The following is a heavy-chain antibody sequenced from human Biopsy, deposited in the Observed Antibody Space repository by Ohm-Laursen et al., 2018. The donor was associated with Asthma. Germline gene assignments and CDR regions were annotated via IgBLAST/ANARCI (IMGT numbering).Heavy chain of an antibody. J-gene: IGHJ4*02. D-gene: IGHD3-22*01. CDR1: GFTLTTYA. CDR3: AREGVNYYDSSGYLEY. CDR2: ISYDGSTK. V-gene: IGHV3-30*03. Sequence: SLRLSCTASGFTLTTYAIHWVRQAPGKGLEWVAVISYDGSTKYSADSVKGRFIVSRDISKNILSLQMNSLRPEDTAVYYCAREGVNYYDSSGYLEYWGQGTLVTVSS.